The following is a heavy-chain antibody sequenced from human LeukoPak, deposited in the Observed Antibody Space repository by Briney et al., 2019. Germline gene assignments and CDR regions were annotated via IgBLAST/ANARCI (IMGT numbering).Heavy chain of an antibody. J-gene: IGHJ3*02. Sequence: PGGSLRLSCAASGFTFSSHWMSWVRQAPGKGLEWVANIKKDGSEKYYVDAVKGRFTISRDNAKTSLYLQMNSLRAEDTAVYYCAREFRDAFDMSCQGSRVNVSS. V-gene: IGHV3-7*03. D-gene: IGHD3-10*01. CDR3: AREFRDAFDM. CDR1: GFTFSSHW. CDR2: IKKDGSEK.